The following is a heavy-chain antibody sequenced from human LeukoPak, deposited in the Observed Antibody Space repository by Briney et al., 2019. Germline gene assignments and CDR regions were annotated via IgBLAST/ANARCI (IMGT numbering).Heavy chain of an antibody. CDR1: GFTFRSYD. D-gene: IGHD6-13*01. V-gene: IGHV3-13*04. Sequence: EPGGSLSLSCAASGFTFRSYDMHWVRQATGKGLEWVSGIGKAGDTYYSGSVKGRFTISRENAKNSLYLEMNSLRAGDTAVYYCTRGAAGFDYWGQGTLVTVSS. CDR3: TRGAAGFDY. CDR2: IGKAGDT. J-gene: IGHJ4*02.